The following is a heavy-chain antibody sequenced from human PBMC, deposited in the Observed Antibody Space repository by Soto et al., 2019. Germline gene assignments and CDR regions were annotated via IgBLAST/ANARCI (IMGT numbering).Heavy chain of an antibody. Sequence: VGSLRLSCAASGFTFSSYGMHWVRQAPGKGLEWVAVIWYDGSNKYYADSVKGRFTISRDNSKNTLYLQVNSLRAEDTAVYYCARDLAAAGTGDSYYYYGMDVWGQGTTVTVSS. CDR3: ARDLAAAGTGDSYYYYGMDV. J-gene: IGHJ6*02. CDR2: IWYDGSNK. CDR1: GFTFSSYG. V-gene: IGHV3-33*01. D-gene: IGHD6-13*01.